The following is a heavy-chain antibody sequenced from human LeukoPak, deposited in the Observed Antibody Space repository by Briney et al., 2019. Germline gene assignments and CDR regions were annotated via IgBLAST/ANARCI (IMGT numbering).Heavy chain of an antibody. CDR3: AKARGSSVYEQFDY. D-gene: IGHD5/OR15-5a*01. CDR2: ISTSGRAT. V-gene: IGHV3-23*01. CDR1: GFAFSTYA. J-gene: IGHJ4*02. Sequence: GGSLRLSCAASGFAFSTYAMTWLRQAPEKGLQWVSTISTSGRATYYADSVEGRFTISRDNSKNTLYLQMTSLRADDTAVYYCAKARGSSVYEQFDYWGQGTQVTVSP.